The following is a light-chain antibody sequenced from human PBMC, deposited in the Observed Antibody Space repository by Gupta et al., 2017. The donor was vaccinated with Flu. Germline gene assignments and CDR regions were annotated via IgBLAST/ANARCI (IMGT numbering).Light chain of an antibody. Sequence: VTISCSGSSSNIGNNYVSWYQQLPGTAPKLLIYENNKRPSGIPDRFSGSKSGTSATLGITGLQTGDEADYYCGTWDSSLSAVVFGGGTKLTVL. CDR3: GTWDSSLSAVV. V-gene: IGLV1-51*02. CDR1: SSNIGNNY. CDR2: ENN. J-gene: IGLJ2*01.